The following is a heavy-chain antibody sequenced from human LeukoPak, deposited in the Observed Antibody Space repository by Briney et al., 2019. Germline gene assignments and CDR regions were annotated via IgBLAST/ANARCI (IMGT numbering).Heavy chain of an antibody. J-gene: IGHJ6*03. D-gene: IGHD3-3*01. CDR3: AREGVVSYYYYMDV. CDR1: GDSVSSISAA. V-gene: IGHV6-1*01. Sequence: SQTLSLTCAISGDSVSSISAAWNWIRQSPSRGLEWLGRTYYRSKWHNDYAVSVKSRITINPDTSKNQFSLHLNSVTPEDTAVYYCAREGVVSYYYYMDVWGKGTTVTVSS. CDR2: TYYRSKWHN.